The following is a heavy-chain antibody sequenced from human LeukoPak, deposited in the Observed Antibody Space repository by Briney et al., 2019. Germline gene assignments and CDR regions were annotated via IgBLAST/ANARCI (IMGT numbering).Heavy chain of an antibody. CDR1: GFTFNREW. J-gene: IGHJ4*02. Sequence: PGGSLRLSCAASGFTFNREWMHWVRQVPGQGLVWVSRMNDDGTYTAYADSVKGRFTMSRDNAKNTLFLQMNSLRPEDTAIYYCATFSTNWLDSYWGQGTLVTVSS. D-gene: IGHD1-1*01. CDR3: ATFSTNWLDSY. CDR2: MNDDGTYT. V-gene: IGHV3-74*01.